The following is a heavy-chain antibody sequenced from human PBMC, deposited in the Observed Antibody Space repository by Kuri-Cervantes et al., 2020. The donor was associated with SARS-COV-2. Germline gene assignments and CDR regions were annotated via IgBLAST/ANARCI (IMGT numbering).Heavy chain of an antibody. CDR3: AKVVYDFWSGSGEGFDY. CDR1: GFTFSSYS. D-gene: IGHD3-3*01. CDR2: ISSSSSYI. V-gene: IGHV3-21*01. J-gene: IGHJ4*02. Sequence: GGSLRLSCAASGFTFSSYSMNWVRQAPGKGLEWVSSISSSSSYIYYADSVKGRFTISRDNAKNSLYLQMNSLRAEDTAVYYCAKVVYDFWSGSGEGFDYWGQGTLVTVSS.